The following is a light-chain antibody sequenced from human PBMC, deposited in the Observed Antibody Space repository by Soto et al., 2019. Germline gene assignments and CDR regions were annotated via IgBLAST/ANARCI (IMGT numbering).Light chain of an antibody. CDR1: SGSVSTNNY. CDR3: VLYMGRCIWV. Sequence: QAVVTQEPSFSVSPGGTVTLTCALSSGSVSTNNYPSWCQQTPGQPPRTLIFRTNTRSSGVPDRFSGSILGSKAALTITGAQADDESDYYCVLYMGRCIWVFGGGTKLTVL. V-gene: IGLV8-61*01. CDR2: RTN. J-gene: IGLJ3*02.